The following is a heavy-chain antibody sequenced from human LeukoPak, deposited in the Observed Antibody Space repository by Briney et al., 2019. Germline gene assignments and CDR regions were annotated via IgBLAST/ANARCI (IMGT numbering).Heavy chain of an antibody. J-gene: IGHJ4*02. CDR3: AREGIAAAGSGGGFDY. Sequence: QVQLVESGGGVVQPGRSLRLSCAASGFTFSSYGMHWVRQAPGKGLEWVADIWYDGSNKYYADSVKGRFTISRDNSKNTLYLQMNSLRAEDTAVYYCAREGIAAAGSGGGFDYWGQGTLVTVSS. V-gene: IGHV3-33*01. CDR2: IWYDGSNK. CDR1: GFTFSSYG. D-gene: IGHD6-13*01.